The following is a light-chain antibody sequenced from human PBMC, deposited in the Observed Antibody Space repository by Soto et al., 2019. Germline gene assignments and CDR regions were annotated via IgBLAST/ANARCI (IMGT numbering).Light chain of an antibody. CDR3: RSYAGSNNYV. CDR1: SSDVGGYSY. J-gene: IGLJ1*01. Sequence: QSALTQPPSASGSPGQSVTISCTGTSSDVGGYSYVSWYQQHPGKAPRLMIYEVSKRPSGVPDRFSGSKSGNTASLTVSGLQAEDDADYYCRSYAGSNNYVFGAGTKVTVL. V-gene: IGLV2-8*01. CDR2: EVS.